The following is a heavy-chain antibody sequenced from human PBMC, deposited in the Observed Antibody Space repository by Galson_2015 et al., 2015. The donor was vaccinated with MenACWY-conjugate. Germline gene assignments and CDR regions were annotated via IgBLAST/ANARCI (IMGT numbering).Heavy chain of an antibody. D-gene: IGHD2/OR15-2a*01. V-gene: IGHV3-23*01. CDR2: LSGSGGST. CDR1: GFTFTSYA. CDR3: AKDRREYYSNWFDP. Sequence: SLRLSCAASGFTFTSYAMTWLRQAPGKGLQWVLALSGSGGSTYYADSVKGRFTISRDNSKNMLYLQMNSLRVEDTAVYYCAKDRREYYSNWFDPWGQGTLVTVSS. J-gene: IGHJ5*02.